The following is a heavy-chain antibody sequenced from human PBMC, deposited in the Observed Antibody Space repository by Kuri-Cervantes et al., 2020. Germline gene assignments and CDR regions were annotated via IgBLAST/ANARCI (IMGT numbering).Heavy chain of an antibody. CDR2: MNPNSGNT. Sequence: ASVKVSCKASGYTFTGYYMHWVRQAPGQGLEWMGWMNPNSGNTGYAQKFQGRVTMTRNTSISTAYMELSSLRSEDTAVYYCAREGPNVGMDVWGQGTTVTVSS. J-gene: IGHJ6*02. CDR3: AREGPNVGMDV. V-gene: IGHV1-8*02. CDR1: GYTFTGYY.